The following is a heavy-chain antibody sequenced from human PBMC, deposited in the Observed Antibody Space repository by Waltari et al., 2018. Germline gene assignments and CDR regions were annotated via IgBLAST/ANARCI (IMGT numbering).Heavy chain of an antibody. CDR1: GFSLSTSGVG. V-gene: IGHV2-5*01. CDR2: IYWNDDK. Sequence: QITLKESGPTLVKPTQTLTLTCPFSGFSLSTSGVGVGWIRQPPGKALEWLALIYWNDDKRYSPSLKSRLTITKDTSKNQVVLTMTNMDPVDTATYYCAHSQGIYYDYVWGSYLDWGQGTLVTVSS. J-gene: IGHJ4*02. D-gene: IGHD3-16*02. CDR3: AHSQGIYYDYVWGSYLD.